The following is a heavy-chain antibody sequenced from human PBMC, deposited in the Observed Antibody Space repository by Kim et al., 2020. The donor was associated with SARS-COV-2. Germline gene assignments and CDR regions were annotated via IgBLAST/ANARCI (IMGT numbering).Heavy chain of an antibody. D-gene: IGHD5-18*01. J-gene: IGHJ4*02. Sequence: ASVKVSCKASGYTFTSYGISWVRQAPGQGLEWMGWISAYNGNTNYAQKLQGRVTMTTDTSTSTAYMELRSLRSDDTAVYYCARGLRSYGYHHPGYWGQGTLVTVSS. CDR2: ISAYNGNT. V-gene: IGHV1-18*01. CDR1: GYTFTSYG. CDR3: ARGLRSYGYHHPGY.